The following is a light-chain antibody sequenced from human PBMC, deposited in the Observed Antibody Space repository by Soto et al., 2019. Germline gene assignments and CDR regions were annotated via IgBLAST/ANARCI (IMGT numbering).Light chain of an antibody. CDR1: SSDIGNYNY. J-gene: IGLJ1*01. CDR2: DVS. Sequence: QSALTQPRSVSGSPGQSVTISCTGTSSDIGNYNYVSWYQQCPGKAPKLIIYDVSKRPSGIPDRFFGSKFGNTASLTISGLQAEDEAHYYCCSYAGSFIFVFGTGTKVTVL. V-gene: IGLV2-11*01. CDR3: CSYAGSFIFV.